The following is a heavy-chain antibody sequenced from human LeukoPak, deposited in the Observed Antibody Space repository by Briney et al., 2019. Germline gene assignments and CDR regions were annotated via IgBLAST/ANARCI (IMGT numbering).Heavy chain of an antibody. CDR2: IYPGDSDT. CDR3: ASPPTRECSSISCPLSY. CDR1: GYSFGSYW. J-gene: IGHJ4*02. V-gene: IGHV5-51*01. Sequence: GESLKISCKGSGYSFGSYWIGWVRQMPGKGLEWMGIIYPGDSDTRYSPSFQGQVTISVDKSVSAAYLQWSSLKASDTAMYYCASPPTRECSSISCPLSYWGQGTLVTVSS. D-gene: IGHD2-2*01.